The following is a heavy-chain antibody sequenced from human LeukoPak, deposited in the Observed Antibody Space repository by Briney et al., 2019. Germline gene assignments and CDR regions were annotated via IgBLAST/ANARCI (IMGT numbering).Heavy chain of an antibody. Sequence: PGGSLRLSCAASGFTFSTYAMSWVRQAPGKGLEWVSTFSISAGSTFYADSVKGRFTISRDNAKNSLYLQTNSLRAEDTAVYYCARDGDVDTAMVPLDAFDIWGQGTMVTVSS. D-gene: IGHD5-18*01. CDR2: FSISAGST. CDR1: GFTFSTYA. CDR3: ARDGDVDTAMVPLDAFDI. J-gene: IGHJ3*02. V-gene: IGHV3-23*01.